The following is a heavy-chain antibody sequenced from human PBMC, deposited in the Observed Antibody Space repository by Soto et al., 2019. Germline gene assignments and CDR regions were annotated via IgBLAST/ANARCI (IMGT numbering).Heavy chain of an antibody. CDR1: GGSISSGGYY. D-gene: IGHD6-19*01. CDR3: ASTPKVAGYRHTHNWFDP. V-gene: IGHV4-31*03. J-gene: IGHJ5*02. CDR2: IYYSGST. Sequence: SETLSLTCTVSGGSISSGGYYWSWIRQHPGKGLEWIGYIYYSGSTYYNPSLKSRVTISVDTSKNQFSLKLSSVTAADTAVYYCASTPKVAGYRHTHNWFDPWGQGTLVTVSS.